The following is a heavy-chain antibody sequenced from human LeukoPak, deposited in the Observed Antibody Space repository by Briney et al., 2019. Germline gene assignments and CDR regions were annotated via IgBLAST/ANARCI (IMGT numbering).Heavy chain of an antibody. V-gene: IGHV4-34*01. J-gene: IGHJ6*03. CDR3: ARGSRGTVTRYYYYYYYMDV. CDR1: GGSFSGYY. D-gene: IGHD4-17*01. CDR2: INHSGST. Sequence: SETLSLTCAVYGGSFSGYYWSWIRQPPGKGLEWIGEINHSGSTNYNPSLKSRVTISVDTSKNQFPLKLSSVTAADTAVYYCARGSRGTVTRYYYYYYYMDVWGKGTTVTVSS.